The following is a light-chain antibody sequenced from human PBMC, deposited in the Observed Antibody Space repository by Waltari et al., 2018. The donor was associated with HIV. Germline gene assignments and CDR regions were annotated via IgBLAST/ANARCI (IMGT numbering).Light chain of an antibody. CDR2: RNN. J-gene: IGLJ3*02. V-gene: IGLV1-47*01. CDR1: SSNIGSHS. CDR3: ATWDDSLSGRV. Sequence: QSVLTQPPSASGTPGQRVTISCSGSSSNIGSHSVYWYQQLPGTAPKLLIYRNNARPSGVPYRFSASNSGTSASLAISGLRSEDEADYYCATWDDSLSGRVFGGGTKLTVL.